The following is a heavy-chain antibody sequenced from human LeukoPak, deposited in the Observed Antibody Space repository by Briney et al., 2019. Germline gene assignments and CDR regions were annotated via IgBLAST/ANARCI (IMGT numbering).Heavy chain of an antibody. V-gene: IGHV3-23*01. Sequence: GGSLRLSCAASGFIFSSYAMSWVRQAPGKGLEWVSTISGSGGSTYYADSVKGRFTISRHKSKNTVYLQMNSLRAEDTAVYYCAKYEGGGGYSYGYGYYYYYMDVWGKGTTVTVSS. J-gene: IGHJ6*03. CDR2: ISGSGGST. CDR1: GFIFSSYA. CDR3: AKYEGGGGYSYGYGYYYYYMDV. D-gene: IGHD5-18*01.